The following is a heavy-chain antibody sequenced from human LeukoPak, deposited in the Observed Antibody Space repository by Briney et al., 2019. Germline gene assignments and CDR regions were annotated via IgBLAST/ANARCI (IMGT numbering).Heavy chain of an antibody. CDR1: GGSISSYY. CDR3: ARDLGSMVDGAFDI. Sequence: SETLSLTCTVSGGSISSYYWSWIRQPPGRGLEWIGYIYYSGSTNYNPSLKSRVTISVDTSKNQFSLKLSSVTAADMAVYYCARDLGSMVDGAFDIWGHGTMVTVSS. J-gene: IGHJ3*02. D-gene: IGHD2-8*01. V-gene: IGHV4-59*01. CDR2: IYYSGST.